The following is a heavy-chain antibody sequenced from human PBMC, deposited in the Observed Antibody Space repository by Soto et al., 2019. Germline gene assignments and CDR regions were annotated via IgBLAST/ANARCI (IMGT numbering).Heavy chain of an antibody. J-gene: IGHJ5*02. Sequence: ASVKVSCKASGYTFTSYAISWVRQAPGQGLEWMGWISAYNGNTKYAQDFQGRVTMTTDTSKNQFSLKLSSVTTADTAVYYCARVGYNESSDYLPKWFDPWGQGTLVTVSS. CDR3: ARVGYNESSDYLPKWFDP. V-gene: IGHV1-18*01. D-gene: IGHD3-22*01. CDR2: ISAYNGNT. CDR1: GYTFTSYA.